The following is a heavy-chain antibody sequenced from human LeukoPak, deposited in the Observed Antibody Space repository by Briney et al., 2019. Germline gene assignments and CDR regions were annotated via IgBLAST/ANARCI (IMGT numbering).Heavy chain of an antibody. J-gene: IGHJ3*02. CDR2: INHSGST. V-gene: IGHV4-34*01. CDR3: AGGSGEDDAFDI. D-gene: IGHD3-10*01. CDR1: GGSFSGYY. Sequence: PSETLSLTCAVYGGSFSGYYWSWIRQPPGKGLEWIGEINHSGSTNYNPSLKSRVTISVDKSKNQFSLKLSSVTAADTAVYYCAGGSGEDDAFDIWGQGTMVTVSS.